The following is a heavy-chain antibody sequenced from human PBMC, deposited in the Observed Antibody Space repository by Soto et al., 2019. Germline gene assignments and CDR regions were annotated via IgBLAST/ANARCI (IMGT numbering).Heavy chain of an antibody. CDR3: TRFHNYGDLFAFYI. V-gene: IGHV4-31*03. J-gene: IGHJ3*02. CDR2: IYYRGST. D-gene: IGHD4-17*01. CDR1: GVSINSDSYY. Sequence: QVHLQESGPGLVKPSQTLSLTCNVSGVSINSDSYYWTWIRQHPGKGLEGIGYIYYRGSTYYNPCPKSRVTISAYTSKNQFSLNLYSGTAADTALYYCTRFHNYGDLFAFYICGQGTMVTVSS.